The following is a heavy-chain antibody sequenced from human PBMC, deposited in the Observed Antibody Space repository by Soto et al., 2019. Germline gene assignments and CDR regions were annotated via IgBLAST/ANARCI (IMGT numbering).Heavy chain of an antibody. J-gene: IGHJ1*01. V-gene: IGHV4-31*03. D-gene: IGHD2-15*01. CDR2: IYYSGST. CDR3: ARDHCSGGSCYSRYFQH. CDR1: GDSISSGGYY. Sequence: SETLSLTCTVSGDSISSGGYYWSWIRQHPGKGLEWIGYIYYSGSTYYNPSLKSRVTISVDTSKNQFSLKLSSVTAADTAEYYCARDHCSGGSCYSRYFQHWGQGTLVTVSS.